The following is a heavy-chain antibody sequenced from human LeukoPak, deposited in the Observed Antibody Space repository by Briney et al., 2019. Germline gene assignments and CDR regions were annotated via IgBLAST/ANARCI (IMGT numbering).Heavy chain of an antibody. V-gene: IGHV3-48*03. J-gene: IGHJ4*02. CDR3: ARDDGYSGYDSLDY. CDR1: GFTFNSYE. Sequence: AGGSLRLSCAASGFTFNSYEMNWVRQALGKGLEWVSYISSSGSTIYYADSVKGRFTISRDNAKNSLYLQMNSLRAEDTAVYYCARDDGYSGYDSLDYWGQGTLVTVSS. D-gene: IGHD5-12*01. CDR2: ISSSGSTI.